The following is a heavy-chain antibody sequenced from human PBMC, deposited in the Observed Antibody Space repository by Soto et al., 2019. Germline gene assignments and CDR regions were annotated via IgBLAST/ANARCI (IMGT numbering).Heavy chain of an antibody. Sequence: QVQLQESGPGLVKPSQTLSLTCTVSGGSISSGGYYWSWIRQHPGKGLEWIGYIYYSGSTYYNPSLKRRVTISVDTSKNPFALKLSSVTAADTAVYYCARSPEATVTAFDYWGQGTLVTVSS. CDR1: GGSISSGGYY. J-gene: IGHJ4*02. V-gene: IGHV4-31*03. D-gene: IGHD4-17*01. CDR2: IYYSGST. CDR3: ARSPEATVTAFDY.